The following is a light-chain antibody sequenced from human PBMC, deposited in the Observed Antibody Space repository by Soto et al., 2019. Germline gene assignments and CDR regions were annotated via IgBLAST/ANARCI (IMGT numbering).Light chain of an antibody. V-gene: IGLV4-69*01. CDR1: SGHSSYG. Sequence: QLVLTQSPSASASLGASVKLTCTLSSGHSSYGIAWHQQQPEKGPRYLMKVNSGGSHSKGDGIPDRFSGSSSGAERYLTISSLQSEDEADYYCQTWDTGIRVFGGGTKLTVL. CDR2: VNSGGSH. CDR3: QTWDTGIRV. J-gene: IGLJ3*02.